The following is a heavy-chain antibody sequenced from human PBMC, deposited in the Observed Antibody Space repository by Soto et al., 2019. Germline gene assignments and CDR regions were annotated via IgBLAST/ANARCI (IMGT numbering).Heavy chain of an antibody. V-gene: IGHV1-69*13. CDR1: GGTFSSYA. CDR2: IIPIFGTA. D-gene: IGHD4-17*01. CDR3: ARSLPGDYPFDY. J-gene: IGHJ4*02. Sequence: GASVKVSCKASGGTFSSYAISWVRQAPGQGLEWMGGIIPIFGTANYAQKFQGRVTITADESTSTAYMKLSSLRSEDTAVYYCARSLPGDYPFDYWGQGTLVTVSS.